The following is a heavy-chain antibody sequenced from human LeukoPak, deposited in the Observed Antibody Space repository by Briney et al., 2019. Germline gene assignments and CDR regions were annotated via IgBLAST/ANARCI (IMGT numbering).Heavy chain of an antibody. Sequence: SETLSLTCTVSGGSISSGGYYWSWIRQHPGKGLEWIGYICYSGSTYYNPSLKSRVTISVDTSKNQFSLKLSSVTAADTAVYYCARVDSSGGSQNFDYWGQGTLVTVSS. CDR2: ICYSGST. J-gene: IGHJ4*02. V-gene: IGHV4-31*03. D-gene: IGHD2-15*01. CDR1: GGSISSGGYY. CDR3: ARVDSSGGSQNFDY.